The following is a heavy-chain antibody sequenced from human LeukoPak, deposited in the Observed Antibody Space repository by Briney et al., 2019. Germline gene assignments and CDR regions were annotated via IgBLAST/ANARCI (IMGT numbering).Heavy chain of an antibody. V-gene: IGHV3-48*02. D-gene: IGHD3-22*01. J-gene: IGHJ3*02. CDR2: ISSSSSTI. Sequence: GGSLRLSCAASGFTFSSYSMNWVRQAPGKGQEWVSYISSSSSTIYYADSVKGRFTISRDNAKNSLYLQMNSLRDEDTAVYYCARDTYYYDTLDAFDIWGQGTMVTVSS. CDR3: ARDTYYYDTLDAFDI. CDR1: GFTFSSYS.